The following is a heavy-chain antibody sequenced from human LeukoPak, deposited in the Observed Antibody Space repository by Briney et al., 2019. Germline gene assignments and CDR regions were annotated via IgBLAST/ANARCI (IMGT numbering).Heavy chain of an antibody. D-gene: IGHD6-13*01. CDR3: ARSPRSGNSSSWYPY. CDR2: INLSGYT. CDR1: GGSLSGFY. Sequence: SETLSLTCGVYGGSLSGFYWSWVCQPPGKGLEWIGEINLSGYTNYNPSLRSRVSISVDTSKNQFSLKLSSVTAADTAVYYCARSPRSGNSSSWYPYWGQGTLVTVSS. V-gene: IGHV4-34*01. J-gene: IGHJ4*02.